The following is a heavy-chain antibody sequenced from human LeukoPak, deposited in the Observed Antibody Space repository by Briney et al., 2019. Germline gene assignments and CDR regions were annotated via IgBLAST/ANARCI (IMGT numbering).Heavy chain of an antibody. CDR1: GFAFSSSW. CDR2: IKEDGTER. J-gene: IGHJ4*02. V-gene: IGHV3-7*01. Sequence: GGSLRLSCATSGFAFSSSWMHWVRQAPGKGLEWVANIKEDGTERYYVDSVKGRFTISRDNAKSSLYLQMDSLRVEDTAVYYCATDRATQYFDYWGQGTLVSVSS. CDR3: ATDRATQYFDY. D-gene: IGHD2-15*01.